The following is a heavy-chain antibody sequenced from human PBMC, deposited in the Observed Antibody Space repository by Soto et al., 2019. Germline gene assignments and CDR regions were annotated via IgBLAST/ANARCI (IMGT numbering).Heavy chain of an antibody. D-gene: IGHD3-22*01. CDR2: ISYSGST. V-gene: IGHV4-59*01. CDR1: GGSISSYY. J-gene: IGHJ4*02. CDR3: ARARGSGYPDY. Sequence: QVQLQESGPGLVEPSETLSLTCTVSGGSISSYYWSWIRRPPGKGLEWIGYISYSGSTNYNPSLKSRVTISIDTSKNQFSLNLSSVTAADTALYYCARARGSGYPDYWGQGTRVTVSS.